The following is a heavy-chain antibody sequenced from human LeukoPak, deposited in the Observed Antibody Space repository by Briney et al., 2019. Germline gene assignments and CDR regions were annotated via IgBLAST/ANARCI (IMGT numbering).Heavy chain of an antibody. CDR1: GGSISSYY. CDR2: IYYSGST. CDR3: AGRIAAAGTGWFDP. D-gene: IGHD6-13*01. V-gene: IGHV4-59*12. J-gene: IGHJ5*02. Sequence: SETLSLTCTVSGGSISSYYWSWIRQPPGKGLEWIGYIYYSGSTNYNPSLKSRVTISVDTSKNQFSLKLNSVTAADTAVYYCAGRIAAAGTGWFDPWGQGTLVTVSS.